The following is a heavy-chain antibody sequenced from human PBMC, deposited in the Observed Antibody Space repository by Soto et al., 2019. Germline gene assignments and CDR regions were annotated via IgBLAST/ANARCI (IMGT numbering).Heavy chain of an antibody. Sequence: EVQLVESGGGSVQPGGSLRLSCGASGFTFSNSWMHWARQAPEKGLVWVSRINSVGSHTTYADTVKGRFTISRDNAKNKVYPQMNSLRADDTAVDYCTSGTSIVSDTQLGDYWGRGTLVTVSS. J-gene: IGHJ4*02. CDR2: INSVGSHT. V-gene: IGHV3-74*01. D-gene: IGHD1-26*01. CDR3: TSGTSIVSDTQLGDY. CDR1: GFTFSNSW.